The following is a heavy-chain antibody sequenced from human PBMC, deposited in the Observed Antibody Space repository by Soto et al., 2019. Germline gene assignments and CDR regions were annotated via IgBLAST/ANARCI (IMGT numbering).Heavy chain of an antibody. Sequence: SETLSLTCAVSGASISSGGYSWSWIRQPPGKGLEWIGYIYHSETTSYNPSLKSRVTISVDKSTNQFSLKLSSVTAADTAVYYCAREGCSGGSCFYDYWGHGILVTVSS. CDR1: GASISSGGYS. J-gene: IGHJ4*01. V-gene: IGHV4-30-2*01. CDR2: IYHSETT. CDR3: AREGCSGGSCFYDY. D-gene: IGHD2-15*01.